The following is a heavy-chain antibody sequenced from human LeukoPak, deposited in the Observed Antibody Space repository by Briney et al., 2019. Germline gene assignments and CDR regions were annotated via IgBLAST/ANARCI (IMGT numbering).Heavy chain of an antibody. V-gene: IGHV3-7*03. CDR1: GFTFSSYW. CDR2: IRPDGSEK. D-gene: IGHD6-6*01. Sequence: GGSLRLSCEASGFTFSSYWMSWLRQAPGKGLEWVANIRPDGSEKYYVDSLKGRFTVSRDNSKKSLYLQMNSLRADDTAVYYCARDRGAARPNDYWDQGTLVTVSS. J-gene: IGHJ4*02. CDR3: ARDRGAARPNDY.